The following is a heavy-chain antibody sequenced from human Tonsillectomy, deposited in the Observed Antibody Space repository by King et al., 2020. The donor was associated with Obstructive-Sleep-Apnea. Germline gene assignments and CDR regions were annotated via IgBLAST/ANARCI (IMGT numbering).Heavy chain of an antibody. V-gene: IGHV3-74*01. J-gene: IGHJ3*01. Sequence: VQLVESGGGLVQPGGSLRLSCAASAFTFSSYWMHWVRQAPGKGLVWVSRIDSDGSTTNYADSVKGRFTISRDSVKNTLYLQMNSLRAEDTAVYYCASPYDSGGYYLDAFDVWGQGTLVTVSS. CDR3: ASPYDSGGYYLDAFDV. D-gene: IGHD3-22*01. CDR2: IDSDGSTT. CDR1: AFTFSSYW.